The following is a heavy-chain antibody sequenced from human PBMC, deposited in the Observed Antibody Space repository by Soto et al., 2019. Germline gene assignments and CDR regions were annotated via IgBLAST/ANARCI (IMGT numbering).Heavy chain of an antibody. CDR2: FDPEDGET. V-gene: IGHV1-24*01. CDR1: GYTLTELS. Sequence: GASVKVSCKVSGYTLTELSMHWVRQAPGKGLEWMGGFDPEDGETIYAQKFQGRVTMTEDTSTDTAYMELSSLKTEDTAVYYCTTDLDRQKPTYGMDVWGQGTTVTVSS. CDR3: TTDLDRQKPTYGMDV. J-gene: IGHJ6*02. D-gene: IGHD3-9*01.